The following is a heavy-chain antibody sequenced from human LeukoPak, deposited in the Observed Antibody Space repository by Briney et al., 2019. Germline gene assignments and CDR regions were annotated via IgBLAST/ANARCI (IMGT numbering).Heavy chain of an antibody. D-gene: IGHD6-13*01. CDR3: ARLDSSSWDSVDY. CDR2: INSDGSST. Sequence: QPGGSLRLSCAASGFTFSSYWMHWVRQAPGKGLVWVSRINSDGSSTSYADSVKGRFTISRDNAKNTLYLQMNSLRAEDTAVYDCARLDSSSWDSVDYWGQGTLVTVSS. V-gene: IGHV3-74*01. CDR1: GFTFSSYW. J-gene: IGHJ4*02.